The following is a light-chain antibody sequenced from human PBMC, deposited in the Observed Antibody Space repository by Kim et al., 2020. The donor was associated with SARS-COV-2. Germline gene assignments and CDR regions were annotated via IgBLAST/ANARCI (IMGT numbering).Light chain of an antibody. J-gene: IGLJ2*01. CDR2: QDR. CDR3: QAWDSSTAV. Sequence: SYELTQPPSVSVSPGQTASITCSGDKLDDKYVSWYQQKPGQSPVLVIYQDRKRPSGIPERFSGSNSGNTATLTISGTQAMDEADYYCQAWDSSTAVFGGGTKLTVL. CDR1: KLDDKY. V-gene: IGLV3-1*01.